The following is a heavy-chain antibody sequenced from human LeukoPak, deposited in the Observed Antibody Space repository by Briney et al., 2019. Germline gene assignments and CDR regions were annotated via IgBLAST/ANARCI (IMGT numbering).Heavy chain of an antibody. D-gene: IGHD3-22*01. CDR2: TNRDDSDT. Sequence: PSGGSLRLSCAASGFTFSGYWMHWVRHAPGKGLVWVSRTNRDDSDTSYADSVKGRFTISRDKAKSTLYLQMNSLRVEDTAAYYCARSANYFDTSGQDYWGQGTLVTVSS. CDR3: ARSANYFDTSGQDY. J-gene: IGHJ4*02. CDR1: GFTFSGYW. V-gene: IGHV3-74*01.